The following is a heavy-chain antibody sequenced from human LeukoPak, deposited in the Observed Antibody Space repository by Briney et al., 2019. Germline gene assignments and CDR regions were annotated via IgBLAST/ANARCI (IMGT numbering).Heavy chain of an antibody. CDR3: ARLRTLLWIQLNDY. J-gene: IGHJ4*02. CDR2: ISAYNGNT. D-gene: IGHD5-18*01. CDR1: GYTFTSYG. V-gene: IGHV1-18*01. Sequence: ASVKVSCKASGYTFTSYGISWVRQAPGQGLEWMGWISAYNGNTNYAQKLQGRVTMTTDTSTSTAYMELRSLRSDDTAVYYCARLRTLLWIQLNDYWGQGTLVTASS.